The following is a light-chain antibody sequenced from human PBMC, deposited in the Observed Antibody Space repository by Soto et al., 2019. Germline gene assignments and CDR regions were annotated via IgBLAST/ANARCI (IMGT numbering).Light chain of an antibody. CDR2: GAS. J-gene: IGKJ2*01. V-gene: IGKV3-20*01. CDR3: QRYDISPFP. Sequence: EIVLTQSPGTLSLSPGERATLSCRASQSVSSPYLAWYQQNPAQAPRLLIYGASRRATGIPARFSGSGSETDFTLTISRLTPEDFAVYYCQRYDISPFPFGQGTKLEIK. CDR1: QSVSSPY.